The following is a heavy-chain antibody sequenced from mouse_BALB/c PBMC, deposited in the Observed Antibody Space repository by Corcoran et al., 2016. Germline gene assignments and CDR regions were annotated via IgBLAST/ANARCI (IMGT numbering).Heavy chain of an antibody. CDR2: ISYDGSN. CDR3: ARSLAMYY. V-gene: IGHV3-6*02. Sequence: DVQLQESGPGLVKPSQSLSLTCSVTGYSITSGYYWNWIRQFPGNKLEWMGYISYDGSNNYNPSLKNRISITRDTSKNQFFLKLNSVTTEDTATYYCARSLAMYYWGQGPSVTVSS. CDR1: GYSITSGYY. J-gene: IGHJ4*01.